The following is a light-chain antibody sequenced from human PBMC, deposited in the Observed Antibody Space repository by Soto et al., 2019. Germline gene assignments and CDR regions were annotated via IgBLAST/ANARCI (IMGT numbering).Light chain of an antibody. V-gene: IGKV1-16*02. CDR3: QQYSAYPWT. Sequence: DIQMTQSPTSLSASVGDRVTIPCRASQNIFEYLAWFQQKPGKAAKSLIYVASKLQSGVPSKFSGSGSGTDITLTISSLQPEDFATYYCQQYSAYPWTFGQGTRVEV. CDR2: VAS. J-gene: IGKJ1*01. CDR1: QNIFEY.